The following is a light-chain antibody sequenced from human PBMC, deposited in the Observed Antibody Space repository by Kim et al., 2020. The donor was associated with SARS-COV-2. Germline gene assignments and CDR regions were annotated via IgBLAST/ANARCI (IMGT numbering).Light chain of an antibody. Sequence: SSELTQDPAVSVALGQTVRITCQGDSLRTYYASWYQQKPGQAPVLVVYGRNSRPSGIPDRLSGSNSGNTASLTITGAQAEDEADYYCNSRDSSGNRYVFGPGTKVTVL. J-gene: IGLJ1*01. V-gene: IGLV3-19*01. CDR1: SLRTYY. CDR3: NSRDSSGNRYV. CDR2: GRN.